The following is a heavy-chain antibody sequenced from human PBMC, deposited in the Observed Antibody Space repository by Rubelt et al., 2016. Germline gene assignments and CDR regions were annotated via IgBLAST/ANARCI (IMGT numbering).Heavy chain of an antibody. J-gene: IGHJ4*02. CDR2: TYYRSKWYN. D-gene: IGHD7-27*01. CDR1: GASVSSNPAA. CDR3: ARDPPGDDTDYDY. V-gene: IGHV6-1*01. Sequence: QVQLRQSGPGLVKPLQTLSLTCAISGASVSSNPAAWNWIRQSPSRGLEWLGRTYYRSKWYNDYSESVKTRITVPPDTSKNQFSLRLYSVNPEETAVYYCARDPPGDDTDYDYWGQGTLVTVAS.